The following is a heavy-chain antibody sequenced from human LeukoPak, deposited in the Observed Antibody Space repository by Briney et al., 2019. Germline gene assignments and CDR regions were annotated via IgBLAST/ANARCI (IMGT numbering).Heavy chain of an antibody. CDR1: GFTFSTYW. J-gene: IGHJ4*02. V-gene: IGHV3-74*01. CDR2: INSAGSST. Sequence: GGSLRLSCAASGFTFSTYWMHWVHQAPGKGLVWVSRINSAGSSTSYADSVKGRFTISRDNAKNTLFLQMNSLRAEDTAVYYCARSLGGSFDYWGQGTLVTVSS. D-gene: IGHD1-26*01. CDR3: ARSLGGSFDY.